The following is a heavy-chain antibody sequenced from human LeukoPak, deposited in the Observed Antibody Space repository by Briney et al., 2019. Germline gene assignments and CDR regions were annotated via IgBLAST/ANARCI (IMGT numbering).Heavy chain of an antibody. J-gene: IGHJ5*02. CDR2: IYYSGST. CDR1: GGSISSGGYY. CDR3: ARDLNYYGSGGGFDP. Sequence: PTETLSLTCTVSGGSISSGGYYWSWIRQHPGKGLEWIGYIYYSGSTYYNPSLKSRVTISVDTSKNQFSLKLSSVTAADTAVYYCARDLNYYGSGGGFDPWGQGTLVTVSS. V-gene: IGHV4-31*03. D-gene: IGHD3-10*01.